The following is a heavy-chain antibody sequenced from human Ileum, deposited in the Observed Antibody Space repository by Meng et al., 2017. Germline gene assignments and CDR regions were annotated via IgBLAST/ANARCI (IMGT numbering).Heavy chain of an antibody. J-gene: IGHJ5*02. CDR3: AKGIAAAGPNWFDP. CDR1: GFTFDDYA. V-gene: IGHV3-9*01. CDR2: SSWNSGSI. D-gene: IGHD6-13*01. Sequence: SLKISCAASGFTFDDYAMHWVRQAPGKGLEWVSGSSWNSGSIGYADSVKGRFTISRDNAKNSLYLQMNSLRAEDTALYYCAKGIAAAGPNWFDPWGQGTLVTVSS.